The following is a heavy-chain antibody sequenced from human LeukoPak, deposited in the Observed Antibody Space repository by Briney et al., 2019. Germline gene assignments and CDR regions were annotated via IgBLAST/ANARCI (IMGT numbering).Heavy chain of an antibody. CDR1: GFTLSSYA. CDR2: IGDSGNT. Sequence: GGSLRLSCAASGFTLSSYAMSWVRQAPGKGLEWVSAIGDSGNTYHADSVKGRFTISRDSSKNTLFLQMNSLRAEDTAVYYCAKDPDCTSGICYTFFDYWGQGTLVTVSS. D-gene: IGHD2-8*01. J-gene: IGHJ4*02. V-gene: IGHV3-23*01. CDR3: AKDPDCTSGICYTFFDY.